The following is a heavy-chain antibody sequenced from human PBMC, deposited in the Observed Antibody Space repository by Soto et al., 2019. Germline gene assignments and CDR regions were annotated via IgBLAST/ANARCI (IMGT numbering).Heavy chain of an antibody. CDR3: ARDGLWELTDY. Sequence: GASVKVSCKASGYTFTSYGISWVRQAPGQGLEWMGWISAYNGNTNYAQKLQGRVTMTTDTSTSTAYVELRSLRSDDTAVYYCARDGLWELTDYWGQGTLVTVSS. V-gene: IGHV1-18*01. CDR2: ISAYNGNT. D-gene: IGHD1-26*01. CDR1: GYTFTSYG. J-gene: IGHJ4*02.